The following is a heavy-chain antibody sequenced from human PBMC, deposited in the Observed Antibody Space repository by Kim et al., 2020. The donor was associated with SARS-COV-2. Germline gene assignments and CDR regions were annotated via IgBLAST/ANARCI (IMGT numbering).Heavy chain of an antibody. CDR1: GFTFSSYG. CDR2: IWYDGSNK. CDR3: AREGFPSSYYSSGWYKDY. D-gene: IGHD6-19*01. J-gene: IGHJ4*02. V-gene: IGHV3-33*01. Sequence: GGSLRLSCAASGFTFSSYGMHWVRQAPGKGLEWVAVIWYDGSNKYYADSVKGRFTISRDNSKNTVYLQMNSLRAEDTAVYYCAREGFPSSYYSSGWYKDYWGQGTLVTVSS.